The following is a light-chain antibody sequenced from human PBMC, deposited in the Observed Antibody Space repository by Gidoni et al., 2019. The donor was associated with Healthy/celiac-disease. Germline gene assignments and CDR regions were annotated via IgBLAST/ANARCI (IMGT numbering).Light chain of an antibody. CDR3: QQSYSTPQT. J-gene: IGKJ1*01. Sequence: DIQMTQSPSSLSASVGDRVTITCRASQSISSYLNWYQQKPGKAPKLLIYAASSLQSGVPSRFSGSGLGTDFTLTISSLQPEEFATYYCQQSYSTPQTFGQGTKVEIK. CDR2: AAS. V-gene: IGKV1-39*01. CDR1: QSISSY.